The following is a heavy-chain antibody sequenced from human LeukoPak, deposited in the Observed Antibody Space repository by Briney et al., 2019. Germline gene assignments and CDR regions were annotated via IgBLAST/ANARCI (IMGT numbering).Heavy chain of an antibody. CDR3: ARGPTGGY. V-gene: IGHV3-74*01. J-gene: IGHJ4*02. CDR1: GFTFSSYW. D-gene: IGHD3-10*01. CDR2: INSDGSST. Sequence: GGSLRLSCAASGFTFSSYWMHWVRQAPGKGLAWVSRINSDGSSTSYADSVKGRFTISRDNAKNTLYLQMNSLRAEDTAVYYCARGPTGGYWGQGTLVTVSS.